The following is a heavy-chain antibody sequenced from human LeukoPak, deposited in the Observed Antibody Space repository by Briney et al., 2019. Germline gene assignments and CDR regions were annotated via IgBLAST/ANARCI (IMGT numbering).Heavy chain of an antibody. J-gene: IGHJ4*02. Sequence: PGGSLRLSCAASGFTFNSYAMSWVRQAPGKGLEWVSAISGSGGSTYYADSVKGRFTISRDNSKNTLYLQMNSLRAEDTAVYYCAKGTYYCGGDCYFDYWGQGTLVTVSS. CDR2: ISGSGGST. CDR1: GFTFNSYA. V-gene: IGHV3-23*01. CDR3: AKGTYYCGGDCYFDY. D-gene: IGHD2-21*02.